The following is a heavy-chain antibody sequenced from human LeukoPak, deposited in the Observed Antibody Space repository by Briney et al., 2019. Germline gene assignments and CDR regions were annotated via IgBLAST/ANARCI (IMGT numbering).Heavy chain of an antibody. J-gene: IGHJ4*02. CDR2: ISYDGSNK. D-gene: IGHD6-25*01. V-gene: IGHV3-30*18. Sequence: PGRSLRLSCAASGFTFSSYGMHWVRQAPGKGLEGVAVISYDGSNKYYAESVKGRFTISRDNSKNTLYLQMNSLRAEDTAVYYCAKDAVSGQYSSATFDYWGQGTLVTVSS. CDR1: GFTFSSYG. CDR3: AKDAVSGQYSSATFDY.